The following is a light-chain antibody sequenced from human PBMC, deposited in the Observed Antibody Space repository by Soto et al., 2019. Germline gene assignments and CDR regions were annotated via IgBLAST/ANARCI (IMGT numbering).Light chain of an antibody. V-gene: IGKV3-15*01. CDR2: CXS. CDR3: QQFSSYPLT. Sequence: EIVMTQSPATLSVSPGERATLSCRATQGVSSNLSWYQQKPGHXPTLLXXCXSTXAXGIPTRFSGSGSGADFTLTISRLEPGDFAVYYCQQFSSYPLTFGGGTKVDI. J-gene: IGKJ4*01. CDR1: QGVSSN.